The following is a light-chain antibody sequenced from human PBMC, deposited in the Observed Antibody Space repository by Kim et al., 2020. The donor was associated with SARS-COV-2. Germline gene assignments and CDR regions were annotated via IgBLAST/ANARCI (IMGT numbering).Light chain of an antibody. CDR2: SNN. CDR3: AAWDDSSYV. V-gene: IGLV1-44*01. J-gene: IGLJ1*01. CDR1: SSNIGSNS. Sequence: ELNQPPSASGTPGQRVTISCSGSSSNIGSNSVNWYQQLPGTAPKLLIYSNNKRPSGVPDRFSGSKSGTSASLAISGLQSEDEADYYCAAWDDSSYVFG.